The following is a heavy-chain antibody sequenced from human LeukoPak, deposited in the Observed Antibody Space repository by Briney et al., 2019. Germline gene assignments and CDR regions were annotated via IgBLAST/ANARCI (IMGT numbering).Heavy chain of an antibody. CDR3: ARGPYSGSYGDFDY. CDR2: IYHSGST. J-gene: IGHJ4*02. CDR1: GGSISSGGYS. D-gene: IGHD1-26*01. V-gene: IGHV4-30-2*01. Sequence: SETLSLTCAVSGGSISSGGYSWSWIRLPPGKGLEWIGYIYHSGSTYYNPSLKSRVTISVDRSKNQFSLKLSSVTAADTAVYYCARGPYSGSYGDFDYWGQGTLVTVSS.